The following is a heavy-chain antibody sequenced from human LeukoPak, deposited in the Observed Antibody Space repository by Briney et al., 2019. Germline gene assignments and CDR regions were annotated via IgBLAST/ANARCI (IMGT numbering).Heavy chain of an antibody. J-gene: IGHJ6*03. Sequence: PGGSLRLSCAASGFTFSSYGMHWVRQAPGKGLEWVAVIWYGGSNKYYADSVKGRFTISRDNSKNTLYLQMNSLRAEDTAVYYCARPATDYYYYMDVWGKGTTVTVSS. CDR3: ARPATDYYYYMDV. CDR2: IWYGGSNK. D-gene: IGHD2-15*01. CDR1: GFTFSSYG. V-gene: IGHV3-33*08.